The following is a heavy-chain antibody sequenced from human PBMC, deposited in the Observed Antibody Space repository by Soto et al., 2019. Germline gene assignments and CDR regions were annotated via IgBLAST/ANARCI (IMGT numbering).Heavy chain of an antibody. D-gene: IGHD3-10*01. CDR1: GYTFTSYG. CDR3: ARAGYYYGSGKPAFEYYYYGMDF. V-gene: IGHV1-18*01. CDR2: ISAYNGNT. J-gene: IGHJ6*02. Sequence: QVQLVQSGAEVKKPGASVKVSCKASGYTFTSYGISWVRQAPGQGLEWMGWISAYNGNTNYAQKFQGRVTMTTDTSTSKAYMELRSLRYDDPAVYYCARAGYYYGSGKPAFEYYYYGMDFWGQGTTVTVS.